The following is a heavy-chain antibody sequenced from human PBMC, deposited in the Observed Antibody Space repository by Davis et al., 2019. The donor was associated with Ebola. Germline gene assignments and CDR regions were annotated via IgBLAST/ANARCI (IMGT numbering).Heavy chain of an antibody. CDR3: ARDPPYDQGYDY. CDR1: GDSVSSNTAA. V-gene: IGHV6-1*01. D-gene: IGHD3-22*01. CDR2: TYYRSKWFV. Sequence: MPSKTLSLTCAISGDSVSSNTAAWNWIRQSPSRGLEWLGRTYYRSKWFVDYAVSVKSRMTINSDTSKNQFSLQLSSVTPEDTAVYYCARDPPYDQGYDYWGQGILVTVSS. J-gene: IGHJ4*02.